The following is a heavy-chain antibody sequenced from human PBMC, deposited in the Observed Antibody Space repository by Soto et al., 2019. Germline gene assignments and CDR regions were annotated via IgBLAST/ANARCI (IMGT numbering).Heavy chain of an antibody. D-gene: IGHD1-1*01. J-gene: IGHJ4*02. CDR3: TRDRARHLEQSRYFDY. CDR2: IRSKTYGGTT. CDR1: GFTFGDYA. Sequence: EVQLVESGGGLVKPGRSLRLSCTASGFTFGDYAMSWFRQAPGKGREWVGFIRSKTYGGTTEYAASVKGRFTISRDDSKSIAYLQMNSLKTEDTAVYYCTRDRARHLEQSRYFDYWGQGTLVTVSS. V-gene: IGHV3-49*05.